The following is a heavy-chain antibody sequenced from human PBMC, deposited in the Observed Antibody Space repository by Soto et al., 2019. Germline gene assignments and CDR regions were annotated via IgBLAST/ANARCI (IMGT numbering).Heavy chain of an antibody. Sequence: ESGGGVVQPGRSLRLSCAASGFTFSSYGMHWVRQAPGKGLEWVAVISYDGSNKYYADSVKGRFTISRDNSKNKLYLQMNRLRAEDTAVYYCAKEATYGHFDYWGQGTLVTVSS. CDR3: AKEATYGHFDY. V-gene: IGHV3-30*18. CDR2: ISYDGSNK. J-gene: IGHJ4*02. CDR1: GFTFSSYG. D-gene: IGHD1-26*01.